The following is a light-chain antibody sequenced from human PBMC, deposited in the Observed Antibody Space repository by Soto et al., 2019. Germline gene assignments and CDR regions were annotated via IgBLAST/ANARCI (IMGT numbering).Light chain of an antibody. Sequence: DVQMTQSPSTLSPSVGDRVTITCRASQSISRWLAWHQQKPGKAPKLLIYDASSLESGVPSRFSGSGSGTKFTLTISSLQPDDFATYYCQQYNSYWWTFGQGTKVDIK. CDR3: QQYNSYWWT. CDR1: QSISRW. J-gene: IGKJ1*01. CDR2: DAS. V-gene: IGKV1-5*01.